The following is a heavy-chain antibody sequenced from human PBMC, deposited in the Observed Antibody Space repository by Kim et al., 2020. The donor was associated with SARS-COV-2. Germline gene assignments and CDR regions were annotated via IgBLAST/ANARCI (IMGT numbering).Heavy chain of an antibody. Sequence: GGSLRLSCAASGFTCSSYWMSWVRQAPGKGLEWVANIKQDGSEKYYVDSVKGRFTISRDNDKHSLYLQMNSLRAEDTAVYYCAREGIWGQGTLVTVSS. CDR2: IKQDGSEK. V-gene: IGHV3-7*01. CDR1: GFTCSSYW. D-gene: IGHD1-20*01. CDR3: AREGI. J-gene: IGHJ4*02.